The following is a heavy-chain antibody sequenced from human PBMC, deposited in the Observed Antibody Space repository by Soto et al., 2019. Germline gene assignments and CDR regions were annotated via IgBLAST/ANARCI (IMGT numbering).Heavy chain of an antibody. CDR1: GFTFDDYA. CDR2: ISWNSGSI. CDR3: AKAGYSGYDYHYYYYYMDV. V-gene: IGHV3-9*01. D-gene: IGHD5-12*01. J-gene: IGHJ6*03. Sequence: EVQLVESGGGLVQPGRSLRLSCAASGFTFDDYAMHWVRQAPGKGLEWVSGISWNSGSIGYADPVKGRFTISRDNAKNSLYLQMNSLRAEDTALYYCAKAGYSGYDYHYYYYYMDVWGKGTTVTVSS.